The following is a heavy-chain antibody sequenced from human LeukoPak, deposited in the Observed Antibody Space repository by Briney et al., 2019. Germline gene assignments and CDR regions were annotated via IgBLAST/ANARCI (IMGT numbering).Heavy chain of an antibody. CDR2: INHSGST. J-gene: IGHJ4*02. CDR1: GGSISSGGYS. V-gene: IGHV4-30-2*01. CDR3: ARHSTFFGVVIIKGRVRGPFDY. Sequence: SETLSLTFAVSGGSISSGGYSWSWIRQPPGKGLEWMGEINHSGSTNYNPSLKSRVTISVDTSKNQFSLKLSSVTAADTAVYYCARHSTFFGVVIIKGRVRGPFDYWGQGTLVTVSS. D-gene: IGHD3-3*01.